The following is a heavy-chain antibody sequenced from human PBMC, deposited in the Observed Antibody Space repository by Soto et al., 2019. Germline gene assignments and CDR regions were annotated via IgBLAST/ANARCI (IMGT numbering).Heavy chain of an antibody. V-gene: IGHV1-2*02. CDR3: ARGVWGGSYVGADAFDI. D-gene: IGHD3-3*01. CDR2: MNPYSGGT. J-gene: IGHJ3*02. CDR1: GYLFTGYY. Sequence: QVQLVQSGAEVKKPGASVKVSCKASGYLFTGYYIHWVRQAPGQGLEWMGWMNPYSGGTTYAQKFQGGFTMTRETSISTAYMELSRLRSDDTAVYYCARGVWGGSYVGADAFDIWGQGTMVTVSS.